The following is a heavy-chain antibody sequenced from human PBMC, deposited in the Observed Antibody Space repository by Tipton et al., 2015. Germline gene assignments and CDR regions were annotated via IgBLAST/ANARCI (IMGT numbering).Heavy chain of an antibody. V-gene: IGHV3-43*01. CDR3: SKDRETSLSYFDY. CDR1: GFTFDDYT. J-gene: IGHJ4*02. CDR2: ISWHGTT. D-gene: IGHD1-1*01. Sequence: SLRLSCAASGFTFDDYTMHWVRQTPGKGLEWVGLISWHGTTSYADSVTGRFVISRDNSKKTLYLQMNSLRTEDTAVYYCSKDRETSLSYFDYWGQGALVTVSS.